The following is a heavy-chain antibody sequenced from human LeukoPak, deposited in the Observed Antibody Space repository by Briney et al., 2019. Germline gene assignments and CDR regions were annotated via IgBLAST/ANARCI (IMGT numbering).Heavy chain of an antibody. Sequence: GGSLRLSCAASGFTFSSYAMHWVRQAPGKGLEWVAVISYDGSNKYYADSVKGRFTTSRDNSKNTLYLQMNSLRAEDTAVYYCARGSWADYWGQGTLVTVSS. CDR2: ISYDGSNK. CDR3: ARGSWADY. CDR1: GFTFSSYA. D-gene: IGHD1-26*01. J-gene: IGHJ4*02. V-gene: IGHV3-30*04.